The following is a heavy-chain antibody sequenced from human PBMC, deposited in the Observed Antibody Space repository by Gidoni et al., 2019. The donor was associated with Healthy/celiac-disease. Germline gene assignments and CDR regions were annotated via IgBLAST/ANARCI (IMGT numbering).Heavy chain of an antibody. CDR3: ASGGDCSSTSCYSYYYYYYGMDV. V-gene: IGHV1-69*01. CDR2: IIPIFGTA. J-gene: IGHJ6*02. Sequence: VQLVQSGAEVKKPGSSVKVSCKASGGTFSSYAISWVRQAPGQGPEWMGGIIPIFGTANYAQKFQGRVTITADESTSTAYMELSSLRSEDTAVYYCASGGDCSSTSCYSYYYYYYGMDVWGQGTTVTVSS. D-gene: IGHD2-2*01. CDR1: GGTFSSYA.